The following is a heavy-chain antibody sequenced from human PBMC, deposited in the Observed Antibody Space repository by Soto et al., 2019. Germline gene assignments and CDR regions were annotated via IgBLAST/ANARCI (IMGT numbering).Heavy chain of an antibody. CDR2: MNPNSGNT. V-gene: IGHV1-8*01. CDR1: GYTFTSYD. Sequence: ASVKVSFKASGYTFTSYDINWVRQATGQGLEWMGWMNPNSGNTGYAQKFQGRVTMTRNTSISTAYMELSSLRSEDTAVYYCARGYGGGYYDSSAPDYWGQGTLVTVSS. J-gene: IGHJ4*02. CDR3: ARGYGGGYYDSSAPDY. D-gene: IGHD3-22*01.